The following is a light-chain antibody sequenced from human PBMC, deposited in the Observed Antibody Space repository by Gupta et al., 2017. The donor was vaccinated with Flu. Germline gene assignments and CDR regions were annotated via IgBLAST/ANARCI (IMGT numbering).Light chain of an antibody. V-gene: IGKV3-15*01. CDR3: QQDYNWPRT. Sequence: PATLSVSPGDRATLSCRASQGVTNNLAWYQQRPGQAPRLLISGTFTRATGVPARFSGSGSGTEFTLTISSLQSEDFAVYFCQQDYNWPRTFGQGTKVEIK. CDR1: QGVTNN. CDR2: GTF. J-gene: IGKJ1*01.